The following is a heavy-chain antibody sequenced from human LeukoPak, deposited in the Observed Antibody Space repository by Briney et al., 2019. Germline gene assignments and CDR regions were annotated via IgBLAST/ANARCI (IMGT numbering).Heavy chain of an antibody. CDR1: GFTFSSYG. V-gene: IGHV3-30*02. CDR3: AKGGRQWLVPEDFDY. Sequence: GGSLRLSCAASGFTFSSYGMHWVRQAPGKGLEWVAFIRYDGSNKYYADSVKGRFTISRDNSKNTLYLQMNSMRAEDTAGYYCAKGGRQWLVPEDFDYWGQGTLVTVSS. D-gene: IGHD6-19*01. CDR2: IRYDGSNK. J-gene: IGHJ4*02.